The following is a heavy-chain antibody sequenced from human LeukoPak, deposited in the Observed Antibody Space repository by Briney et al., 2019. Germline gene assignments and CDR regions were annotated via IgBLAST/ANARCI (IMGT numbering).Heavy chain of an antibody. D-gene: IGHD5-18*01. CDR1: GGTFSSYA. CDR2: IIPIFGTA. Sequence: SVKVSCEASGGTFSSYAISWVRQAPGQGLEWMGGIIPIFGTANYAQKFQGRVTITADESTSTAYMELSSLRSEDTAVYYCARGSRGYSYGWYFDYWGQGTLVTVSS. V-gene: IGHV1-69*01. J-gene: IGHJ4*02. CDR3: ARGSRGYSYGWYFDY.